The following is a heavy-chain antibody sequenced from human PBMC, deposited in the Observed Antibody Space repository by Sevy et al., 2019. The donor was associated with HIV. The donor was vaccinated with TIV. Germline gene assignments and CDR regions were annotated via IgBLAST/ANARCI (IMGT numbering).Heavy chain of an antibody. CDR3: VGRRYSPAYSWSYHFDY. CDR1: GFDFSDYY. V-gene: IGHV3-11*01. J-gene: IGHJ4*02. D-gene: IGHD3-16*01. CDR2: ISVSSSAK. Sequence: GGSLRPSCAASGFDFSDYYMNWIRQTPGKGLEWISYISVSSSAKYYTDSVKGRFAISRDNARNSLYLQMNSLRVEDTAVYFCVGRRYSPAYSWSYHFDYWGQGALVTVSS.